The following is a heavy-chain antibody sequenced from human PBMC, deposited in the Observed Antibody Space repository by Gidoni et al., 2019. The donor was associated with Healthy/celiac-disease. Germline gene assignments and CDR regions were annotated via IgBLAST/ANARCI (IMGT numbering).Heavy chain of an antibody. CDR3: ARELESSSGWSLGRAGDY. V-gene: IGHV3-21*01. CDR1: GFTFISYS. J-gene: IGHJ4*02. CDR2: ISRSSSYI. D-gene: IGHD6-19*01. Sequence: EVQLVESGGGLVTPGGSLRLSCAASGFTFISYSMNWVRHAPGKGLEWVSSISRSSSYIYEAESVKGRFTISRDNAKNSLYLQMNSLRAEDTAVYYCARELESSSGWSLGRAGDYWGQGTLVTVSS.